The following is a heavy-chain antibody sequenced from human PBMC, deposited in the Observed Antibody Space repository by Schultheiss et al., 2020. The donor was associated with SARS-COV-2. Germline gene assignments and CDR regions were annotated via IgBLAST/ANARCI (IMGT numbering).Heavy chain of an antibody. CDR3: ARDQDYGRVAFDI. CDR1: GGSISSGGYY. D-gene: IGHD4/OR15-4a*01. V-gene: IGHV4-31*03. J-gene: IGHJ3*02. CDR2: IYYSGST. Sequence: SETLSLTCTVSGGSISSGGYYWSWIRQHPGKGLEWIGYIYYSGSTYYNPSLKSRVTISADTSKNQFSLKLSSVTAADTALYYCARDQDYGRVAFDIWGLGTMVTVSS.